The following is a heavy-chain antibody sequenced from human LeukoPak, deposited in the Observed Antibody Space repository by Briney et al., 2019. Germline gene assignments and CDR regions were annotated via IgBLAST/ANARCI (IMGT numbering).Heavy chain of an antibody. J-gene: IGHJ4*02. Sequence: SQTLSLSCATPGASAAAYRTAWSWIRQSPSGGLEWLGRTYCRSQCISDYADSVTGRINITPDTSTNQFSLRLNSAAPEDTAGYYCARGSYGVGGYWDYSFDFWARGPLVTVSS. D-gene: IGHD3-10*01. CDR1: GASAAAYRTA. CDR2: TYCRSQCIS. V-gene: IGHV6-1*01. CDR3: ARGSYGVGGYWDYSFDF.